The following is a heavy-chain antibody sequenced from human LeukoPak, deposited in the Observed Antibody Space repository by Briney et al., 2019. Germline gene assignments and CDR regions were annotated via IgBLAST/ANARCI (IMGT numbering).Heavy chain of an antibody. D-gene: IGHD3-22*01. V-gene: IGHV3-30*02. Sequence: AGGSLRLSCAASGFTFSNFGMYWVRQAPGKGLEWVAFVRYDGTTKYYADSVRGRFTISRDNSKSNLYLQMDSLRLEDTAVYYCAKDVPSNGLDYWGQGTLVTV. CDR2: VRYDGTTK. CDR3: AKDVPSNGLDY. J-gene: IGHJ4*02. CDR1: GFTFSNFG.